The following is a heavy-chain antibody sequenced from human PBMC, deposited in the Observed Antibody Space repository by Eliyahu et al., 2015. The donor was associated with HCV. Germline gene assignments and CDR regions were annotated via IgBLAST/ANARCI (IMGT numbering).Heavy chain of an antibody. D-gene: IGHD5-18*01. Sequence: QLQLQESGPGLVKPSETLSLTCTVSGXXISSSSYYXGWIRQPPGKGLAXIGSIXYSGSTXYNPSLKSRVTXSVDTSKNQFSLKLSSVTAADTAVYYCARHTFDVDTAMAPYFDYWGQGTLVTVSS. CDR1: GXXISSSSYY. V-gene: IGHV4-39*01. J-gene: IGHJ4*02. CDR3: ARHTFDVDTAMAPYFDY. CDR2: IXYSGST.